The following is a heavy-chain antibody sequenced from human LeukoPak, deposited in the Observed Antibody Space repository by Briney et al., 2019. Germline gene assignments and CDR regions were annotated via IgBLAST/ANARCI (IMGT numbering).Heavy chain of an antibody. D-gene: IGHD1-26*01. CDR2: IYYSGST. CDR3: ARGSKWELPGDI. V-gene: IGHV4-39*07. J-gene: IGHJ3*02. CDR1: GGSISSSSYY. Sequence: SDTLSLTCTVSGGSISSSSYYWGWIRQPPGKGLEWIGSIYYSGSTYYNPSLKSRVTISVDTSKNQFSLKLSSVTAADTAVYYCARGSKWELPGDIWGQGTMVTVSS.